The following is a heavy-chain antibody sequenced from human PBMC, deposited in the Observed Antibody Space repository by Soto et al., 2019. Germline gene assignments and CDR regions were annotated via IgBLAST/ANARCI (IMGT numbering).Heavy chain of an antibody. CDR3: ARTSYYDILTGYDYYYYYMDV. CDR1: GYTFTSYG. J-gene: IGHJ6*03. Sequence: GASVKVSCKASGYTFTSYGISWVRQAPGQGLEWMGWISAYNGNTNYAQKLQGRVTMTTDTSTSTAYMELRSLRSDDTAVYYCARTSYYDILTGYDYYYYYMDVWGKGTTVTVSS. D-gene: IGHD3-9*01. V-gene: IGHV1-18*01. CDR2: ISAYNGNT.